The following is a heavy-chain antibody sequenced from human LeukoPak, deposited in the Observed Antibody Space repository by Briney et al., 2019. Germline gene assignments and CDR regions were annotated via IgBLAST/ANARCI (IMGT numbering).Heavy chain of an antibody. CDR3: ARRFRDSKTYSFDY. J-gene: IGHJ4*02. D-gene: IGHD3-22*01. CDR2: INTNSGAT. V-gene: IGHV1-2*06. CDR1: GYTFMSYY. Sequence: GASVKVSCKASGYTFMSYYIYWMRQAPGQGPEWLGRINTNSGATKYAQKSRDRVTMTRDTSTNTVYMELSGLTPADTALYYCARRFRDSKTYSFDYWGQGSLVTVS.